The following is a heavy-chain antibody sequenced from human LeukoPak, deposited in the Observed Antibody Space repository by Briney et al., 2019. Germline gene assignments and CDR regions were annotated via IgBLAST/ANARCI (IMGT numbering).Heavy chain of an antibody. CDR1: GFTFSRYG. Sequence: PGGSLRLSCAASGFTFSRYGMHCVRQAPGKGLEWVAFIGYDGSDKYYAGSVKGRSTITRDNSKNTVYLQMNSLRAEDTAVYYCAKVWQQVADICTWFAPWGQGTLVTVSS. D-gene: IGHD6-13*01. CDR2: IGYDGSDK. CDR3: AKVWQQVADICTWFAP. J-gene: IGHJ5*02. V-gene: IGHV3-30*02.